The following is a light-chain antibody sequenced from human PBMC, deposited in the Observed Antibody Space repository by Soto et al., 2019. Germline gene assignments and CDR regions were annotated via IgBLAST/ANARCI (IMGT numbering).Light chain of an antibody. J-gene: IGKJ2*01. CDR3: QQYGSSPYP. CDR2: GAS. Sequence: EIVLTQSPGTLSLSPGERATPSCRASQSVSSSYLAWYQQKPGQAPRLLIYGASSRATGIPDRFSGSGSGTDFTLTISRLEPEDFAVYYCQQYGSSPYPFGQGTKLEIK. CDR1: QSVSSSY. V-gene: IGKV3-20*01.